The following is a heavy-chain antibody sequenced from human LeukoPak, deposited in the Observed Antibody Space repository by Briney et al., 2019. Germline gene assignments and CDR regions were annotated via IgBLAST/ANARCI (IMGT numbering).Heavy chain of an antibody. CDR3: ARIGRRGYYFDY. CDR2: FDWDDGK. V-gene: IGHV2-70*20. Sequence: ESGPALVKPTQTLTLTCTFSGFSLSTSGMCVSWVRQPPGQAPEWLALFDWDDGKYYSTSLKTRLIISKDTSKNQVVLTMTNMDPVDTATYYCARIGRRGYYFDYWGQGTLVTVSS. J-gene: IGHJ4*02. CDR1: GFSLSTSGMC. D-gene: IGHD3-10*01.